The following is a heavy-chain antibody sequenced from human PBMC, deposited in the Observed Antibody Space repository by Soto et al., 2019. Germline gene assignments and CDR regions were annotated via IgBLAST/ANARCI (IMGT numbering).Heavy chain of an antibody. CDR2: IKSKTDGGTT. D-gene: IGHD3-22*01. CDR3: TTDPAVYYYDSSGYYAFDI. Sequence: GESLKISCAASGFTFSNAWMSWVRQAPGKGLEWVGRIKSKTDGGTTDYAAPVKGRFTISRDDSKNTLYLQMNSLKTEDTAVYYCTTDPAVYYYDSSGYYAFDIWGQGTMVTVSS. J-gene: IGHJ3*02. V-gene: IGHV3-15*01. CDR1: GFTFSNAW.